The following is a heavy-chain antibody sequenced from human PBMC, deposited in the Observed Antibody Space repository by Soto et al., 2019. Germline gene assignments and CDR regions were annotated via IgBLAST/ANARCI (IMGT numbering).Heavy chain of an antibody. CDR1: GGSITSHY. D-gene: IGHD3-10*01. V-gene: IGHV4-59*08. CDR3: ARQGFGQLHGLVDV. CDR2: INHSGLT. Sequence: QVQLQESGPGLVKPSETLSLTCSVSGGSITSHYCSWFRQPPGKGLEWIGYINHSGLTSYNPSLKSRVTMSVDTYQNQFSLKVNSVTAADTAVYYCARQGFGQLHGLVDVWGPGTTVTVSS. J-gene: IGHJ6*02.